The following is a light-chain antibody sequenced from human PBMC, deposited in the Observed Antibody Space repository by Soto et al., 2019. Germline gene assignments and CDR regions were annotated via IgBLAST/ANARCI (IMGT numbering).Light chain of an antibody. Sequence: PGNRATLSCRAIQSLTNSYLAWYQQKPGQAPRLLIYDASNRATGIPARFSGSGSGTDFTLTISSLEPEDFAVYYCQQRSNWPPTFGGGTKVDIK. J-gene: IGKJ4*01. V-gene: IGKV3-11*01. CDR3: QQRSNWPPT. CDR1: QSLTNSY. CDR2: DAS.